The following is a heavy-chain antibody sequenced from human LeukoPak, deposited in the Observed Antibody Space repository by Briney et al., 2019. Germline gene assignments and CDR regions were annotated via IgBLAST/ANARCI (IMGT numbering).Heavy chain of an antibody. CDR3: ARDPKGTGTPGHGMDV. CDR1: GGTFSSYA. Sequence: SVKVSCKASGGTFSSYAISWVRQAPGQGLEWMGGIIPIFGTANYAQKFQGRVTITADESTSTAYMELSSLRSEDTAVYYCARDPKGTGTPGHGMDVWGQGATVTVSS. J-gene: IGHJ6*02. V-gene: IGHV1-69*13. CDR2: IIPIFGTA. D-gene: IGHD1-7*01.